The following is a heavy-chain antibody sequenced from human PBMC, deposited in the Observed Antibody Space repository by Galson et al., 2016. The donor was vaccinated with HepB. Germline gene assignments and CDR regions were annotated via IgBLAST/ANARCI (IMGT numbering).Heavy chain of an antibody. D-gene: IGHD2-2*01. CDR1: GGSITHNW. CDR2: IFYSGST. V-gene: IGHV4-39*01. Sequence: LSLTCAVSGGSITHNWWSWVRQPPGKGLEWIGSIFYSGSTYYNPSLKSRVTISVDTSKNQFSLNLNSVTATDTAMFYCARHTLGYCSSTSCSANWFDPWGQGTLVTVSS. J-gene: IGHJ5*02. CDR3: ARHTLGYCSSTSCSANWFDP.